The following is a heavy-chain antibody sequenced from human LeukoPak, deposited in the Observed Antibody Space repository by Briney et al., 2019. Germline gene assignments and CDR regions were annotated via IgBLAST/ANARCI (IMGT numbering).Heavy chain of an antibody. J-gene: IGHJ6*03. Sequence: GGSLRLSCAASGFTFSSYSVNWVRQAPGKGLEWVSSISSSSSYIYYADSVKGRFTISRDNAKNSLYLQMDSLRAEDTAVYYCARSPEIYFMDVWGKGTTVTVSS. CDR3: ARSPEIYFMDV. CDR2: ISSSSSYI. D-gene: IGHD5-24*01. V-gene: IGHV3-21*01. CDR1: GFTFSSYS.